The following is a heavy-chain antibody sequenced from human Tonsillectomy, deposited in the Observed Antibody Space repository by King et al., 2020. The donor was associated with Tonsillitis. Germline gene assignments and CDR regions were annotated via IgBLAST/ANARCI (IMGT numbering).Heavy chain of an antibody. Sequence: QLVQSGAEVKKPGASVKVSCKASGYTFTSYYMHWVRQAPGQGLEWMGIINPSGGSTSYAQKFQGRVTMTRDTFTSAGYMELSSLRSEDTAVYYCARDRHGEPGSRGGMDVWGQGTTVTVSS. CDR3: ARDRHGEPGSRGGMDV. J-gene: IGHJ6*02. V-gene: IGHV1-46*03. CDR1: GYTFTSYY. D-gene: IGHD1-26*01. CDR2: INPSGGST.